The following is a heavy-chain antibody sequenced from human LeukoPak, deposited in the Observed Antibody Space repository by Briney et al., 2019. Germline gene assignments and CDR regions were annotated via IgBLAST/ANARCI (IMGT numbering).Heavy chain of an antibody. CDR1: GFTFSNAR. CDR3: TTYVGATAY. Sequence: PGGSLRLSCAASGFTFSNARMNWVRQAPGKGLEWVGRIKTKTDDGATDYSAPVKARFTISSDDSKTTLYLQMNGLKTEDTAIYYCTTYVGATAYWGQGTLVTVSS. V-gene: IGHV3-15*01. D-gene: IGHD1-26*01. J-gene: IGHJ4*02. CDR2: IKTKTDDGAT.